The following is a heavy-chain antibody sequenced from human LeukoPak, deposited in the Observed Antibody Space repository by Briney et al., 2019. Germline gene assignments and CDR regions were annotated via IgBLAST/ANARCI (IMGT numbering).Heavy chain of an antibody. Sequence: GGSLRLSCAASGFTFSSYAMHWVRQAPGKGLEWVAVISYDGSNKYYADPVKGRFTISRDNSKNTLYLQVNSLRTEDTAVYYCARVSYYDILTGPIRFDPWGQGTLVTVSS. CDR3: ARVSYYDILTGPIRFDP. J-gene: IGHJ5*02. CDR1: GFTFSSYA. D-gene: IGHD3-9*01. CDR2: ISYDGSNK. V-gene: IGHV3-30*04.